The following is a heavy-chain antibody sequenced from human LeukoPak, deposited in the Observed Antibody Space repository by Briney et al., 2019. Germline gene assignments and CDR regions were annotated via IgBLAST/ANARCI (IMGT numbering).Heavy chain of an antibody. V-gene: IGHV3-30*02. CDR3: ARFNGGYDYEGVRRYYYYYYMDV. CDR2: IRYDGSNK. Sequence: GGSLRLSCAASGFTFSSYGMHWVRQAPGKGLEWVAFIRYDGSNKYYADSVKGRFTISRDNSKNTLYLQMNSLRAEDTAVYYCARFNGGYDYEGVRRYYYYYYMDVWGKGTTVTVSS. D-gene: IGHD5-12*01. J-gene: IGHJ6*03. CDR1: GFTFSSYG.